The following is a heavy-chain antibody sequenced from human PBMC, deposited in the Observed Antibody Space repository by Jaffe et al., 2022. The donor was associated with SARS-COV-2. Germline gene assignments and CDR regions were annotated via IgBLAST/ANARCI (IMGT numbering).Heavy chain of an antibody. CDR3: AADPSENYYYYGMDV. CDR1: GFTFTSSA. CDR2: IVVGSGNT. V-gene: IGHV1-58*02. J-gene: IGHJ6*02. Sequence: QMQLVQSGPEVKKPGTSVKVSCKASGFTFTSSAMQWVRQARGQRLEWIGWIVVGSGNTNYAQKFQERVTITRDMSTSTAYMELSSLRSEDTAVYYCAADPSENYYYYGMDVWGQGTTVTVSS.